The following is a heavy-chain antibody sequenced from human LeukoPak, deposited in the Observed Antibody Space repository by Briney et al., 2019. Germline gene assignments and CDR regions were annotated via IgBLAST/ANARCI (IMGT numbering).Heavy chain of an antibody. V-gene: IGHV3-23*01. CDR3: AKDVQLWAWVY. J-gene: IGHJ4*02. CDR2: ISGSGGST. CDR1: GFTFSSYA. D-gene: IGHD5-18*01. Sequence: QTGVSLRLSCAASGFTFSSYAMSWVRQAPGKGLEWVSAISGSGGSTYYADSVKGRFTISRDNSKNTLYLQMNSLRAEDTAVYHCAKDVQLWAWVYWGQGTLVTVSS.